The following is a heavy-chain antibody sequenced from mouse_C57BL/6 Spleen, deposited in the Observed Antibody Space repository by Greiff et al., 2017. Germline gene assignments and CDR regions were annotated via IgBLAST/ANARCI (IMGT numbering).Heavy chain of an antibody. CDR2: IYPGDGDT. D-gene: IGHD3-1*01. V-gene: IGHV1-82*01. Sequence: VNLVESGPELVKPGASVKISCKASGYAFSSSWMNWVKQRPGKGLEWIGRIYPGDGDTNYNGKFKGKATLTADKSSSTAYMQLSSLTSEDSAVYFCARSGPYAMDYWGQGTSVTVSS. CDR1: GYAFSSSW. CDR3: ARSGPYAMDY. J-gene: IGHJ4*01.